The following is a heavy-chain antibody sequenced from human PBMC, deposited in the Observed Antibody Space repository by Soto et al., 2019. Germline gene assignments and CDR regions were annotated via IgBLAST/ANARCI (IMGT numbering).Heavy chain of an antibody. Sequence: QVQLVQSGAEVKKPGSSVKVSCKASGGTFSSYAISWVRQAPGPGLAWVGGIIPIFGTANYAQKFQSRVTITGDESTSTAYMELRSLRSEDTGVYYCARDASGIAARPGYFDYWGQGTLVNVSS. D-gene: IGHD6-6*01. CDR3: ARDASGIAARPGYFDY. CDR1: GGTFSSYA. V-gene: IGHV1-69*01. CDR2: IIPIFGTA. J-gene: IGHJ4*02.